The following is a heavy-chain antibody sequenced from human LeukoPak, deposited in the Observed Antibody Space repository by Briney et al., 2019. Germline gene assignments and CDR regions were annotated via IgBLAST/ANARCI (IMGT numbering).Heavy chain of an antibody. CDR3: ARDWEQLVNAFDI. V-gene: IGHV3-30*03. D-gene: IGHD6-6*01. CDR2: ISYDGSNK. J-gene: IGHJ3*02. Sequence: PGGSLRLSCAASGFTLSSYSMNWVRQAPGKGLEWVAVISYDGSNKYYADSVKGRFTISRDNSKNTLYLQMNSLRAEDTAVYYCARDWEQLVNAFDIWGQGTMVTVSS. CDR1: GFTLSSYS.